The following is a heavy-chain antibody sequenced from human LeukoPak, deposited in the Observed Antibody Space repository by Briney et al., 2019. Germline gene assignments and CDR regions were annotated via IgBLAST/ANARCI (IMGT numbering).Heavy chain of an antibody. Sequence: ASVKVSCKASGYTFTSYDINWVRQATGQGLEWMGWMNPNSGNTGYAQEFQGRVTMTRSTSISTAYMELSSLRSEDTAVYYCARVRGYCSSTSCYGWWFDPWGQGTLVTVSS. V-gene: IGHV1-8*01. D-gene: IGHD2-2*01. CDR2: MNPNSGNT. CDR3: ARVRGYCSSTSCYGWWFDP. CDR1: GYTFTSYD. J-gene: IGHJ5*02.